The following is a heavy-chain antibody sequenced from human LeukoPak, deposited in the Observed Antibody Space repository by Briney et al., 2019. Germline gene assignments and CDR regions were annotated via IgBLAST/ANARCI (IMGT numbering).Heavy chain of an antibody. Sequence: GGSLRLSCAASGFTFSNYWMSWVRQAPGKGLERVANIKQHGSEKYYVDSVKGRFTISRDNAKNSLFLQMNSLRVEDTAVYYCAREYSGYSFDYWGQGTLVTVSS. CDR2: IKQHGSEK. D-gene: IGHD5-12*01. CDR1: GFTFSNYW. J-gene: IGHJ4*02. V-gene: IGHV3-7*01. CDR3: AREYSGYSFDY.